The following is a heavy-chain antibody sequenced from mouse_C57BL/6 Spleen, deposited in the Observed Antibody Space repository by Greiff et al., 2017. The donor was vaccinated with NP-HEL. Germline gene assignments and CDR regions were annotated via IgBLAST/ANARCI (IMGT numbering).Heavy chain of an antibody. D-gene: IGHD1-1*01. J-gene: IGHJ4*01. CDR1: GYTFTSYW. Sequence: VQLQQPGAELVKPGASVKLSCKASGYTFTSYWMHWVKQRPGQGLEWIGMIHPNSGSTNYNEKFKSKATLTVDKSSSTAYMQLSSLTSEDSAVYYCARGYYGSSYVRGTGYYAMDYWGQGTSVTVSS. CDR3: ARGYYGSSYVRGTGYYAMDY. CDR2: IHPNSGST. V-gene: IGHV1-64*01.